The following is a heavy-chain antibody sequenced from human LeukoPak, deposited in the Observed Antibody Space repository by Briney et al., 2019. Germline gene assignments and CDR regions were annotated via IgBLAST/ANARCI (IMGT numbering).Heavy chain of an antibody. J-gene: IGHJ4*02. V-gene: IGHV3-7*02. CDR2: MKQDGMEK. CDR3: ARSDAPGTVDS. Sequence: GGSLRLSCAASGFFFSNYWMSWVRQVPGKGREWVANMKQDGMEKYYVDSVKGRFTISRDNAKNSLYLQMNSLRAEDTAVYFCARSDAPGTVDSWGQGTLVTVSS. D-gene: IGHD2-2*01. CDR1: GFFFSNYW.